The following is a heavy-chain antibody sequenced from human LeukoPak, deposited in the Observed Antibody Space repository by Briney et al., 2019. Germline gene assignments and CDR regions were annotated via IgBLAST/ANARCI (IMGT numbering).Heavy chain of an antibody. CDR2: ISSTI. Sequence: GGSLRLSCAASGFTISSYEMNWVRQAPGKGLEWVSYISSTIYYADSVRGRFTISRDNAKNSLYLQMNSLGAEDTAVYYCARRPYCSGVTCNGLDVWGQGTTVTVSS. CDR1: GFTISSYE. J-gene: IGHJ6*02. V-gene: IGHV3-48*03. CDR3: ARRPYCSGVTCNGLDV. D-gene: IGHD2-15*01.